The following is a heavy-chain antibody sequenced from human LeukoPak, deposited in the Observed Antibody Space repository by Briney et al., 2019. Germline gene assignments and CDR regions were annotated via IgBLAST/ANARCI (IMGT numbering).Heavy chain of an antibody. CDR1: GYTFTGYY. Sequence: ASVKVSCKASGYTFTGYYMHWVRQAPGQGLEWMGWINPNSGGTNYAQKFQGRVTITRNTSISTAYMELSSLRSEDTAVYYCSRGLYCTNGVCYRIGLGPWGQGTLVTVSS. CDR2: INPNSGGT. V-gene: IGHV1-2*02. J-gene: IGHJ5*02. D-gene: IGHD2-8*01. CDR3: SRGLYCTNGVCYRIGLGP.